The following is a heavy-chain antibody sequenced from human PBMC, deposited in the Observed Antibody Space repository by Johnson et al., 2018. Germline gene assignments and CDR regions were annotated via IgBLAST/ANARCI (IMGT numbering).Heavy chain of an antibody. D-gene: IGHD2-15*01. CDR1: GGSISGYY. J-gene: IGHJ4*02. CDR3: ARGLGYCSYNRCLPAVFDN. V-gene: IGHV4-59*01. CDR2: YSGST. Sequence: QVQLQESGPGLVKPSETLSLTCSVSGGSISGYYWSWVRQPPGKGLEWIGYSGSTDYNPSLKSRITISVDRSKSQFSLRLGSVTAADTAVYYCARGLGYCSYNRCLPAVFDNWGQGTLVTVSS.